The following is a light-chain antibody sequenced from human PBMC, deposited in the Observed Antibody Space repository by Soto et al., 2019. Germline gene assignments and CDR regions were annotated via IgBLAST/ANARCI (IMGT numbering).Light chain of an antibody. J-gene: IGLJ2*01. CDR3: SSNAGSNNLV. CDR2: EVS. Sequence: QSVLTQPPSASGTPGQSVTIPRTGTSSDVGDYNYVSWYQQHPGKAPKLVIYEVSRRPSGVPDRFSGSKSGNTASLTVSGLQAEDEADYYCSSNAGSNNLVFGGGTKVTVL. CDR1: SSDVGDYNY. V-gene: IGLV2-8*01.